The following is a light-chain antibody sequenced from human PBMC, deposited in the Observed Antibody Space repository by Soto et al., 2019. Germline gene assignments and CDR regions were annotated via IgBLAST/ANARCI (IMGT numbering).Light chain of an antibody. V-gene: IGLV2-8*01. Sequence: QPVLTQPPSASGSLGQSATISCTGTSSDVGGYNYVSWYQQHPGKAPKLMIYEVSKRPSGVPDRFSGSKSGNTASLTVSGLQAGDEADYYCSSYAGSNKVVFGGGTQLTVL. CDR3: SSYAGSNKVV. CDR2: EVS. J-gene: IGLJ2*01. CDR1: SSDVGGYNY.